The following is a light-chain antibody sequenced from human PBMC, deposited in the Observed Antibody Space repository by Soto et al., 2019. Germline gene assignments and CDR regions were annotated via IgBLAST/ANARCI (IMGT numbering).Light chain of an antibody. V-gene: IGLV2-8*01. CDR2: EVT. CDR1: SSDVGAYKY. CDR3: SSYAGNTNFVV. J-gene: IGLJ2*01. Sequence: QSALTQPPSASGSPGQSVTISCTGTSSDVGAYKYVSWYQQHPGKAPKLMIYEVTKRPSAVPGRVSGSKSGNSASLTVSGLQAEDEADYYCSSYAGNTNFVVFGGGTKLTVL.